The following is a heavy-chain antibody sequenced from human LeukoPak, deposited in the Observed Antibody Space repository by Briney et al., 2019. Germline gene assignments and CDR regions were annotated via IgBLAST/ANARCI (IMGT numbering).Heavy chain of an antibody. Sequence: GGSLTLSCAASGFTFSSYGMHWVRQAPGKGLEWVAFIRNDGSNKYYADSVKGRFTISRDNSKNTLYLQMNSLRAEDTAVYYCAKDEVAYGDCLTYLDYWGQGTLVTVSS. CDR1: GFTFSSYG. CDR2: IRNDGSNK. CDR3: AKDEVAYGDCLTYLDY. V-gene: IGHV3-30*02. D-gene: IGHD4-17*01. J-gene: IGHJ4*02.